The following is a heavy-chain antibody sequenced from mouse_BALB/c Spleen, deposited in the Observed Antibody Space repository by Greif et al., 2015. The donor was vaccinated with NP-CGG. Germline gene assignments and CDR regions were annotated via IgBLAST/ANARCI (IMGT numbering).Heavy chain of an antibody. CDR1: GFTFTDYY. V-gene: IGHV7-3*02. CDR2: IRNKANGYTT. D-gene: IGHD1-1*01. CDR3: AGEVCYWDYFDY. Sequence: EVQGVESGGGLVQPGGSLRLSCATSGFTFTDYYMSWVRQPPGKALEWLGFIRNKANGYTTEYSASVKGRFTISRDNSQSILDLQMNTLRADDRATYFCAGEVCYWDYFDYWGQGTTLTVSS. J-gene: IGHJ2*01.